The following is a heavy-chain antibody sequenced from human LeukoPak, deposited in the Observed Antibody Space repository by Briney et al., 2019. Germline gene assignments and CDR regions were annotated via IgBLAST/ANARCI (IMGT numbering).Heavy chain of an antibody. Sequence: PSETLSLTCAVYGGSFSGYYWSWIRQPPGKGLEWIGEINHSGSTNYNPSLNSRVTISVDTSKNQFSLKLSSVTAADTAVYYCARPGGYCSSTSCNYYYYYMDVWGKGTTVTVSS. V-gene: IGHV4-34*01. CDR1: GGSFSGYY. CDR2: INHSGST. J-gene: IGHJ6*03. CDR3: ARPGGYCSSTSCNYYYYYMDV. D-gene: IGHD2-2*01.